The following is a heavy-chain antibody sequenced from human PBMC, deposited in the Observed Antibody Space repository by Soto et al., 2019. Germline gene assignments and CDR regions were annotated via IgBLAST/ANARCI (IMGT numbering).Heavy chain of an antibody. V-gene: IGHV3-21*01. CDR3: ARYSGSYSNFDY. J-gene: IGHJ4*02. CDR2: ISSSSYI. D-gene: IGHD1-26*01. CDR1: GFTFSRYS. Sequence: GSLRLSCAASGFTFSRYSMNWVRQAPGKGLEWVSAISSSSYIYYADSVKGRFTISRDNAENSLYLQMTSLRAEDTAVYYCARYSGSYSNFDYWGQGTLVTVSS.